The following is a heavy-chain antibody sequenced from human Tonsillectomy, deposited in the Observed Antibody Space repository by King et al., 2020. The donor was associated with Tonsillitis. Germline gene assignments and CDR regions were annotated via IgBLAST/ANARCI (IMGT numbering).Heavy chain of an antibody. Sequence: QLVQSGAEVKKPGASVKVSCKASGYTFTSYGISWVRQAPGQGLEWMGWMSDYNGKTNYAQKLQGRVTMTTDTSTSTAYMELRSLRSDDTAVYSCARAREDYYDSSGYDYWGQGTLVTVSS. CDR2: MSDYNGKT. CDR3: ARAREDYYDSSGYDY. J-gene: IGHJ4*02. CDR1: GYTFTSYG. D-gene: IGHD3-22*01. V-gene: IGHV1-18*04.